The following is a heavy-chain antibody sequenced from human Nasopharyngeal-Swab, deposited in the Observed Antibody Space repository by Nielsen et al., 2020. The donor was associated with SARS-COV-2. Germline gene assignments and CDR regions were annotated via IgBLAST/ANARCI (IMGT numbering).Heavy chain of an antibody. D-gene: IGHD1-7*01. V-gene: IGHV3-48*04. CDR1: GFTFSSYA. CDR3: ARGNLYFDN. J-gene: IGHJ4*02. CDR2: ISSSGSTK. Sequence: GESLKISCAASGFTFSSYAMSWVRQAPGKGLEWVSYISSSGSTKYYADSVKGRFTISRDNAKNSLYLQMNSLRAEDTAVYYCARGNLYFDNWGQGTLVTVSS.